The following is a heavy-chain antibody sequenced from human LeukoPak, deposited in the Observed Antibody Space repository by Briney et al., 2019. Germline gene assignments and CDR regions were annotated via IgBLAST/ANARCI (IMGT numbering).Heavy chain of an antibody. Sequence: PSETLSLTCTVSGGSISSSSYYWGWIRQPPGKGLEWIGSIYYSGSTYYNPSLKSRVTISVDTSKNQFSLKLSSVTAADTAVYYCARGRPLAEAFDIWGQGTMVTVSS. CDR3: ARGRPLAEAFDI. D-gene: IGHD6-6*01. CDR2: IYYSGST. CDR1: GGSISSSSYY. V-gene: IGHV4-39*07. J-gene: IGHJ3*02.